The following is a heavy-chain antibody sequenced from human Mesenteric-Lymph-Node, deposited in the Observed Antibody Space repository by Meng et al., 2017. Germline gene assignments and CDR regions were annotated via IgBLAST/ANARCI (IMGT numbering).Heavy chain of an antibody. CDR2: MNPNSGNT. CDR1: GYTFTSYD. J-gene: IGHJ6*02. D-gene: IGHD3-9*01. Sequence: ASVKVSCKASGYTFTSYDINWVRQATGQGLEWMGWMNPNSGNTGYAQKFQGRVTITRNTSISTAYMELSSLRSEDTAVYYCARGSPLSHYDILTGPSYYGMDVWGQGTTVTVSS. V-gene: IGHV1-8*03. CDR3: ARGSPLSHYDILTGPSYYGMDV.